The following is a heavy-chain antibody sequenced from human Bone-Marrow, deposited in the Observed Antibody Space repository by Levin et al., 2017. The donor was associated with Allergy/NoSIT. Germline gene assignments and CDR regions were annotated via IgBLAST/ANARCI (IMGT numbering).Heavy chain of an antibody. V-gene: IGHV4-4*02. CDR3: ARFNDDVLAGYYNSFDL. D-gene: IGHD3-9*01. CDR2: IYHSGST. J-gene: IGHJ4*02. Sequence: SETLSLTCGVSGGAIGISYWWSWVRQPPGKGLEWVGAIYHSGSTNYRPSLKSRVTISVDKSNNRFSLRMTSVTAADTAVYFCARFNDDVLAGYYNSFDLWGQGILVSVSS. CDR1: GGAIGISYW.